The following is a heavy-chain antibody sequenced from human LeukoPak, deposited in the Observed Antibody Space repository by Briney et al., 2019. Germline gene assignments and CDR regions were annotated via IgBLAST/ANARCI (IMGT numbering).Heavy chain of an antibody. CDR2: ISSSGSTI. J-gene: IGHJ3*02. CDR1: GFTFSDYY. D-gene: IGHD3-16*02. CDR3: AYPSGLGEDAFDI. V-gene: IGHV3-11*04. Sequence: GGSLRLSCAASGFTFSDYYMSWIRQAPGKGLEWVSYISSSGSTIYYADSVKGRFTISRDNAKNSLYLQMNSLRAEDTAVYYCAYPSGLGEDAFDIWGQGTMVTVSS.